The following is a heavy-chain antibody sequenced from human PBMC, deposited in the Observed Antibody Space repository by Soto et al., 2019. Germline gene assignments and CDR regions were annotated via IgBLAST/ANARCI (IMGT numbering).Heavy chain of an antibody. Sequence: GGSLRLSCAASGFTLSSYGMHWVRQAPGQGLEWVAVVSYDGSNKYYADSVKGRFTISRDNSKNTLYLQMNTMRAEDTAVYYCAKNGPYYYGSGSYQKSMGYGMDVWGQGTTVTVSS. CDR2: VSYDGSNK. V-gene: IGHV3-30*18. D-gene: IGHD3-10*01. CDR3: AKNGPYYYGSGSYQKSMGYGMDV. J-gene: IGHJ6*02. CDR1: GFTLSSYG.